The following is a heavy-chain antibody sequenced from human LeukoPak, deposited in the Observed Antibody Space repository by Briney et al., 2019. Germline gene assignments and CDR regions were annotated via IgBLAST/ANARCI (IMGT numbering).Heavy chain of an antibody. CDR3: ATITTTTDY. D-gene: IGHD1-14*01. Sequence: ASVKVSCKVSGYTLIELSMHWVRQAPGKGLEWMAGFDPEDGETIYAQKFQGRVTMTEDTSTDAAYMELSSLRSEDTAIYYCATITTTTDYWGQGTLVTVYS. J-gene: IGHJ4*02. CDR2: FDPEDGET. V-gene: IGHV1-24*01. CDR1: GYTLIELS.